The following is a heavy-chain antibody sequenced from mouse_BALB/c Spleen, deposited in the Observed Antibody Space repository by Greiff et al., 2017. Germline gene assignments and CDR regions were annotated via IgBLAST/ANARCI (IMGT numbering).Heavy chain of an antibody. CDR3: ARDEGTYAMDY. Sequence: EVQLQQSGGGLVQPGGSLKLSCAASGFTFSSYGMSWVRQTPDKRLELVATINSNGGSTYYPDSVKGRFTISRDNAKNTLYLQMSSLKSEDTAMYYCARDEGTYAMDYWGQGTSVTVSS. V-gene: IGHV5-6-3*01. D-gene: IGHD2-14*01. J-gene: IGHJ4*01. CDR2: INSNGGST. CDR1: GFTFSSYG.